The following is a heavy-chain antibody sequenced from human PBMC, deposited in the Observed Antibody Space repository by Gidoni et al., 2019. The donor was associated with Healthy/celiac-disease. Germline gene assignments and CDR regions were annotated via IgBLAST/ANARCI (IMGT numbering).Heavy chain of an antibody. J-gene: IGHJ3*02. Sequence: EVQLVESGGGLVQPGRSLRLSCAASGFTFDDYAMHWVRQAPGKGLEWVSGISWNSGSIGYADSVKGRFTISRDNAKNSLYLQMNSLRAEDTALYYCAKAGVSAVAGWRLGAFDIWGQGTMVTVSS. CDR1: GFTFDDYA. D-gene: IGHD6-19*01. V-gene: IGHV3-9*01. CDR3: AKAGVSAVAGWRLGAFDI. CDR2: ISWNSGSI.